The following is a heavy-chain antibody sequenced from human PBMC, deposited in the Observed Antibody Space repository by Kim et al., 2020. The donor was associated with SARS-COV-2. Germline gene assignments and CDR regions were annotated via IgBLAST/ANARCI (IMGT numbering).Heavy chain of an antibody. CDR2: IWYDGSNK. CDR1: GFTFSSYG. D-gene: IGHD3-10*01. J-gene: IGHJ6*02. CDR3: AKDITMVRRVIIPHRPPYDYNGMDV. Sequence: GGSLRLSCAASGFTFSSYGMHWVRQAPGKGLEWVAVIWYDGSNKYYADSVKGRFTISRDNSKNTLYLQMNSLRAEDTAVYYCAKDITMVRRVIIPHRPPYDYNGMDVWGQGTTVTVSS. V-gene: IGHV3-33*06.